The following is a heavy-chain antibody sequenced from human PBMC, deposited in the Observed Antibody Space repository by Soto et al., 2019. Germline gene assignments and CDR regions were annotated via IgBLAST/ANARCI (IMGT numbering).Heavy chain of an antibody. Sequence: GASVKVSCKASGGTFSTYIIYWVRQAPGQGPEWMGRIIPVLGITKYAQKFQGRLNISADKSTSTAYMELYSLRSEDTAVYYCASPHQYDTSGYYSEGYFENWGQGTLVTVSS. V-gene: IGHV1-69*02. D-gene: IGHD3-22*01. CDR3: ASPHQYDTSGYYSEGYFEN. J-gene: IGHJ4*02. CDR2: IIPVLGIT. CDR1: GGTFSTYI.